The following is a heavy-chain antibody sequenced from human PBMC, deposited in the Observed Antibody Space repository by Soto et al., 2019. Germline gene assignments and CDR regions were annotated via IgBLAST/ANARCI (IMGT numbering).Heavy chain of an antibody. J-gene: IGHJ4*02. D-gene: IGHD3-9*01. CDR1: GYSISGGFY. CDR2: IYHGGSS. CDR3: ANRVDVLAPWN. Sequence: SATLSLTCAVSGYSISGGFYWVWIRQPPGKGLEWIGSIYHGGSSYFNPSLKSRATISMDTSENQFSLKLTSVTAADTAIYFCANRVDVLAPWNWGQGTLVTVSS. V-gene: IGHV4-38-2*01.